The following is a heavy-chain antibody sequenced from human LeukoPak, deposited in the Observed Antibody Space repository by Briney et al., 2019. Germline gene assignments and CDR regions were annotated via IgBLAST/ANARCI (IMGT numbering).Heavy chain of an antibody. CDR2: IYYSGST. D-gene: IGHD5-12*01. V-gene: IGHV4-31*03. Sequence: PSETLSLTCTVSGGSISSGGYYWSWIRQHPGKGLEWIGYIYYSGSTYYNPSLKSRVTISVDTSKNQFSLKLSSVTAADTAVYYCARAVGDGYNSDYWGQGTLVTVSS. CDR1: GGSISSGGYY. J-gene: IGHJ4*02. CDR3: ARAVGDGYNSDY.